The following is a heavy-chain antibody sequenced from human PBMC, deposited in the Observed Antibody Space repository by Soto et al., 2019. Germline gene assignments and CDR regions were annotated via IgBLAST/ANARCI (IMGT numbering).Heavy chain of an antibody. J-gene: IGHJ2*01. CDR2: INHSGST. CDR1: GGSFSGYY. V-gene: IGHV4-34*01. Sequence: SETLSLTCAVYGGSFSGYYWSWIRQPPGKGLEWIGEINHSGSTNYNPSLKSRVTISVGTSKNQFSLKLSSVTAADTAVYYCARGGYYDSSGYYYYVWYFDLWGRGTLVTVSS. D-gene: IGHD3-22*01. CDR3: ARGGYYDSSGYYYYVWYFDL.